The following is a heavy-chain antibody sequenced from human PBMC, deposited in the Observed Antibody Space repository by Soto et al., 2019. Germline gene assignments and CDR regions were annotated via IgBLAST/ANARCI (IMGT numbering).Heavy chain of an antibody. V-gene: IGHV4-31*03. J-gene: IGHJ4*02. Sequence: SETLSLTCTVSGGSISSGGYYWSWIRQHPGKGLEWIGYIYYSGSTYYNPSLKSRVTISVDTSKNQFSLKLSSVTAADTAVYYCARAPPRTSIAARPFDYWGQGTLVTVS. D-gene: IGHD6-6*01. CDR2: IYYSGST. CDR1: GGSISSGGYY. CDR3: ARAPPRTSIAARPFDY.